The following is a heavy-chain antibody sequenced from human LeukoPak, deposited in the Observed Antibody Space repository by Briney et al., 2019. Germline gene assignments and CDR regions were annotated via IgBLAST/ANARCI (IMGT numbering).Heavy chain of an antibody. CDR3: ASFTMIVVVERDY. D-gene: IGHD3-22*01. CDR1: GFTVSSNY. CDR2: ISSSSSYI. Sequence: GGSLRLSCAASGFTVSSNYMSWVRQAPGKGPEWVSSISSSSSYIYYADSVKGRFTISRDNAKNSLYLQMNSLRAEDTAVYYCASFTMIVVVERDYWGQGTLVTVSS. J-gene: IGHJ4*02. V-gene: IGHV3-21*01.